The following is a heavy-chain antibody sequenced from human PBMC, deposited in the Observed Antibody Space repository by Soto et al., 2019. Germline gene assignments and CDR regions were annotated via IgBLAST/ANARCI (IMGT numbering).Heavy chain of an antibody. CDR1: GFTFSSYV. D-gene: IGHD3-22*01. CDR3: AKEMGDYYDSSGSWFDP. V-gene: IGHV3-23*01. CDR2: ISGSGGNT. Sequence: EVQLLVSGGGLVQPGGSLRLSCAASGFTFSSYVMSWVRQDPGKGLEWVSAISGSGGNTYYADSVKGRFTISRDNSKNTLFLQMNSLRAEDTALYFCAKEMGDYYDSSGSWFDPWGQGTLVTVSS. J-gene: IGHJ5*02.